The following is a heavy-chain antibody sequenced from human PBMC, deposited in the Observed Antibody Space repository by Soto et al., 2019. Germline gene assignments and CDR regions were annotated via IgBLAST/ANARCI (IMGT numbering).Heavy chain of an antibody. J-gene: IGHJ4*02. D-gene: IGHD5-18*01. CDR2: IYYRGST. V-gene: IGHV4-30-4*01. CDR1: GGSISSGDYY. Sequence: SETLSLTCTVSGGSISSGDYYWSWIRQPPGKGLEWIGYIYYRGSTYYNPSLKSRVSISVDTSKNQFSLKLSSVTAADTAVYYCARAGIQLWQRFFDYWGQGTLVTVSS. CDR3: ARAGIQLWQRFFDY.